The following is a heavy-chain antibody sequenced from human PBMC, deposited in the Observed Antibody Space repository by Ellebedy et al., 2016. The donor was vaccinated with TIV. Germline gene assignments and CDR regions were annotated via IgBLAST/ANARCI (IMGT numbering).Heavy chain of an antibody. J-gene: IGHJ2*01. CDR3: AREGGPYSSSWFASGNWYFDL. V-gene: IGHV1-46*01. CDR2: INPSGGST. D-gene: IGHD6-13*01. Sequence: ASVKVSXXASGYTFTSYYMHWVRQAPGQGLEWMGIINPSGGSTSYAQKFQGRVTMTRNTSISTAYMELSSLRAEDTAVYYCAREGGPYSSSWFASGNWYFDLWGRGTLVTVSS. CDR1: GYTFTSYY.